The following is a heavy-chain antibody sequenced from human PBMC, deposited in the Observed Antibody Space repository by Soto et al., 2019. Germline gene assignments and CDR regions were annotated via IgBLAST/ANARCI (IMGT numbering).Heavy chain of an antibody. V-gene: IGHV3-11*01. CDR2: ISSSGSSI. CDR3: ARVRFGEWGYAMDV. D-gene: IGHD3-10*01. Sequence: QVQLVESGGGLVKPGGSLRLSCAASGLTFSDSYLNWIRHAPGKGLEWFAYISSSGSSIFYAGSVKGRFTISRDNAKNSLYLHMSSLRAEDTAMYYCARVRFGEWGYAMDVWGQGTTVTVSS. J-gene: IGHJ6*02. CDR1: GLTFSDSY.